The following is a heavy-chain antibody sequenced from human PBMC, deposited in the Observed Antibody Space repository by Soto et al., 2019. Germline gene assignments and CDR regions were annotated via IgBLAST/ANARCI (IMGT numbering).Heavy chain of an antibody. J-gene: IGHJ5*02. D-gene: IGHD2-8*01. Sequence: QITLKESGPTLVKPTQTLTLTCTFSGFSLSTSGVGVGWIRQPPGKALEWLALIYWDDDKRYSPSLKSRLTITKDTSQTQVVLTLTNMDPVDTATYYCAHSRHIVLMRINWFDPWGQGTLVTVSS. CDR2: IYWDDDK. V-gene: IGHV2-5*02. CDR1: GFSLSTSGVG. CDR3: AHSRHIVLMRINWFDP.